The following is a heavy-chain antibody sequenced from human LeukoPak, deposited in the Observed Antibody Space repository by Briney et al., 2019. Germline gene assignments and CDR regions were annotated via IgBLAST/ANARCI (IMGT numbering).Heavy chain of an antibody. D-gene: IGHD3-22*01. J-gene: IGHJ4*02. V-gene: IGHV3-23*01. CDR1: GFTFSSYN. Sequence: GGSLRLSCAASGFTFSSYNMNWVRQAPGKGLEWVSAISGSGGSTYYADSVKGRFTISRDNSKNTLYLQMNSLRAEDTAVYYCASRGYWDDSSGYDYWGQGTLVTVSS. CDR3: ASRGYWDDSSGYDY. CDR2: ISGSGGST.